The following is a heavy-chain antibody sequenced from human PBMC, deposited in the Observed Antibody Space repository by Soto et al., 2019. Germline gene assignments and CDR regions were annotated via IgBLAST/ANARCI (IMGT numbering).Heavy chain of an antibody. Sequence: GGSLRLSCAASGFTFSNAWMSWVRQAPGKGLEWVGRIKGEADGGTTDYAAPVKGRITISRDHSKDTLYLQMNSLKTEDTAVYYCTTGLSNGYYNFDYWGQGTMVTVSS. CDR2: IKGEADGGTT. V-gene: IGHV3-15*01. CDR3: TTGLSNGYYNFDY. D-gene: IGHD3-22*01. J-gene: IGHJ4*03. CDR1: GFTFSNAW.